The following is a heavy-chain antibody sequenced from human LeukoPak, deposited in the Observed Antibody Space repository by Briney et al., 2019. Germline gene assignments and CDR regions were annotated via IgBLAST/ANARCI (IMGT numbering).Heavy chain of an antibody. CDR2: INPNSGGT. D-gene: IGHD3-10*01. CDR3: ARSVLLWFGEYLDP. CDR1: GYTFTGYY. J-gene: IGHJ5*02. Sequence: GASVKVSCKASGYTFTGYYMHWVRQAPGQGLEWMGWINPNSGGTNYAQKFQGRVTMTRDTAISTAYMELSRLRSDDTAVYYCARSVLLWFGEYLDPWGQGTLVTVSS. V-gene: IGHV1-2*02.